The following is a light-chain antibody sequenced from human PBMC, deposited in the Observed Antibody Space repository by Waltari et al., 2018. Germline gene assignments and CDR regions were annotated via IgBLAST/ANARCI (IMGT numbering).Light chain of an antibody. CDR1: QSVSRN. Sequence: ETVLTQSPATLSVSPGERATLSCRASQSVSRNLAWYQQKPGQAPRLLIYGASTRATCIPARFSGSGSGTEFALTISSLQSEDFAVYYCQQYNDWYTFGQGTKLEIK. CDR2: GAS. V-gene: IGKV3-15*01. CDR3: QQYNDWYT. J-gene: IGKJ2*01.